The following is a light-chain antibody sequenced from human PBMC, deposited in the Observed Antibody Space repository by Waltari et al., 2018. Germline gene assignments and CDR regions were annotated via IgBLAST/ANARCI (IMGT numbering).Light chain of an antibody. CDR2: SSS. Sequence: IQVTQSPVSLSASVGGRVTISCRKSQTIDTYLDWYQVKPGEAPKLLIASSSILQAGVPSRFSGGGSATHFILNISSLQDEDFSSYFCQQTYGIGWAFGQGTTVEVK. V-gene: IGKV1-39*01. J-gene: IGKJ1*01. CDR3: QQTYGIGWA. CDR1: QTIDTY.